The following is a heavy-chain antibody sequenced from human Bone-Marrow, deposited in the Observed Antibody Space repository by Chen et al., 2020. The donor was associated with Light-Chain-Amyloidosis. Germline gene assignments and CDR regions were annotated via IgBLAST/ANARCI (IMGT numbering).Heavy chain of an antibody. V-gene: IGHV4-34*01. J-gene: IGHJ3*02. CDR1: GGSFSGYY. CDR3: ARGSPIVVVPAAQEVGAFDI. D-gene: IGHD2-2*01. CDR2: INHSGST. Sequence: QVQLQQWGAGLLKPSETLSITCAVYGGSFSGYYWGWIRQPPGKGLEWIGEINHSGSTNYNPSLKSRVTISVDTSKNQFSLKLSSVTAADTAVYYCARGSPIVVVPAAQEVGAFDIWGQGTMVTVSS.